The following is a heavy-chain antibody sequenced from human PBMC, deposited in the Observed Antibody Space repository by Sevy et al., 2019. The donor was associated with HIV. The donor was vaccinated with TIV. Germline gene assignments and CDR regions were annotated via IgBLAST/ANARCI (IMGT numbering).Heavy chain of an antibody. Sequence: GGSLRLSCVVSGFSVSSNYMSWVRQAPGKGLEWVSNIYSDGRTYYADSVRGRFTISRDTSKNTVHLEMKSLRAEDTAVYYCTREDIVLGEDNYYGMDVWGHGTTVTVSS. D-gene: IGHD2-15*01. CDR2: IYSDGRT. J-gene: IGHJ6*02. CDR3: TREDIVLGEDNYYGMDV. V-gene: IGHV3-53*01. CDR1: GFSVSSNY.